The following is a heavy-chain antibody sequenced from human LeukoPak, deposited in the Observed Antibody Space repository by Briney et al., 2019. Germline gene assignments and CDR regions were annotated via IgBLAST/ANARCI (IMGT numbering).Heavy chain of an antibody. CDR2: ISGSGSDT. V-gene: IGHV3-23*01. J-gene: IGHJ4*02. CDR1: GFTFSSYA. Sequence: GGSLRLSCAASGFTFSSYAMTWVRQAPGKGLKWVSSISGSGSDTYYADSVKGQFTISRDNSKNTLYLQMNSLSAEDTAVYYCAKTLSYDSSDYYFVYWGQGSLVTVSS. CDR3: AKTLSYDSSDYYFVY. D-gene: IGHD3-22*01.